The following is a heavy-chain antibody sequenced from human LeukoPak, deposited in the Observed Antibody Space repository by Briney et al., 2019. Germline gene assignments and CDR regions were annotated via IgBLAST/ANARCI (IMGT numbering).Heavy chain of an antibody. Sequence: PGGSLRLSCAASGFTFSSYAMSWVRQAPGKGLEWVSAISGSGGSTYYADSVKGRFTISRDNSKNTLYLQMNSLRAEDTAVYYCANVGANYYYYYGMDVWGQGTMVTVSS. V-gene: IGHV3-23*01. CDR3: ANVGANYYYYYGMDV. D-gene: IGHD1-26*01. CDR2: ISGSGGST. J-gene: IGHJ6*02. CDR1: GFTFSSYA.